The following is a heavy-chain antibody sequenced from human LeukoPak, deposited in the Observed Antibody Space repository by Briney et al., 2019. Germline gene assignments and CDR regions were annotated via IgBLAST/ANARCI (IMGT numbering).Heavy chain of an antibody. V-gene: IGHV1-69*05. CDR1: GGTFSSYA. CDR2: IIPIFGTA. J-gene: IGHJ3*02. CDR3: ARSRRSSSWYRGESSTFDI. Sequence: SVKVSCKASGGTFSSYAICWVRQAPGQGLEWVGGIIPIFGTANYAQKFQGRVTITTDESTSTAYMELSSLRSEDTAVYYCARSRRSSSWYRGESSTFDIWGQGTMVTVS. D-gene: IGHD6-13*01.